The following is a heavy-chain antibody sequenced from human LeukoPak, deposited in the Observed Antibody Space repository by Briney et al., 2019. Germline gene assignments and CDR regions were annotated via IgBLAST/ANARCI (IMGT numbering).Heavy chain of an antibody. CDR1: GFILSSYD. V-gene: IGHV3-21*06. CDR3: ASADCLSSTCYLRRSWFDP. D-gene: IGHD2-2*01. Sequence: GGSLRLSCAASGFILSSYDMNWVRQAPGKGLEWVSSISFSSTYIYYRASVKGRFTISRDNAKNSLYLEMNNLRDEDTAVYYCASADCLSSTCYLRRSWFDPWGQGTLVTVSS. J-gene: IGHJ5*02. CDR2: ISFSSTYI.